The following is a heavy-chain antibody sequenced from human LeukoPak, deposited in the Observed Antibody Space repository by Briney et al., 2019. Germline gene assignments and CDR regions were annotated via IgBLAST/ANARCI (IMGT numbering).Heavy chain of an antibody. CDR1: GGSISSYY. Sequence: SETLSLTCTVSGGSISSYYWSWIRQPPGKGLEWIGYIYYSGSTNYNPSLKSRVTISVDTSKNQFSLKLSSVTAADTAVYYCARAPLSSGWYFPLVDYWGQGTLVTVSS. CDR3: ARAPLSSGWYFPLVDY. V-gene: IGHV4-59*01. CDR2: IYYSGST. J-gene: IGHJ4*02. D-gene: IGHD6-19*01.